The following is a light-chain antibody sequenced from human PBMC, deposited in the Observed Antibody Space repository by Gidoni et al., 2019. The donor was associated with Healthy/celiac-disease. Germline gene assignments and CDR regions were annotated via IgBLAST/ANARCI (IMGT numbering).Light chain of an antibody. V-gene: IGLV6-57*04. Sequence: NFMLTQPHSVSESPWKTVTISCTRSSGSIASNYVQWYQQRPGSAPTTVIYEDNQRPSGVPDRFSGSIDSSSNSASLTISGLKTEDEADYYCQSYDSSSWVFGGGTTLTVL. J-gene: IGLJ3*02. CDR1: SGSIASNY. CDR2: EDN. CDR3: QSYDSSSWV.